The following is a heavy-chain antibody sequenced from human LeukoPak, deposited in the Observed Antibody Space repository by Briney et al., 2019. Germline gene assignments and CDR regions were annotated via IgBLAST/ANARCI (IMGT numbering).Heavy chain of an antibody. J-gene: IGHJ4*02. CDR2: ISSNGGST. V-gene: IGHV3-64*01. CDR1: GFTFSSYA. Sequence: GSLRLSCAASGFTFSSYAMHWVRQAPGEGLEYVSAISSNGGSTYYANSVKGRFTISRDNSKNTLYLQMGSLRAEDMAVYYCARVGSGNSDYYFDYWGQGTLVTVSS. CDR3: ARVGSGNSDYYFDY. D-gene: IGHD4-23*01.